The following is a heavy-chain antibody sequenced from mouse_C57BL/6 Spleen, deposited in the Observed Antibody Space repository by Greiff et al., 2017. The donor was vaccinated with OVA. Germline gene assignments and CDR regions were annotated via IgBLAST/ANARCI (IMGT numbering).Heavy chain of an antibody. V-gene: IGHV1-18*01. D-gene: IGHD2-3*01. J-gene: IGHJ1*03. CDR2: INPNNGGT. CDR1: GYTFTDYN. CDR3: ARGGKSYDGYWYFDV. Sequence: VQLKESGPELVKPGASVKIPCKASGYTFTDYNMDWVKQSHGKSLEWIGDINPNNGGTIYNQKFKGKATLTVDKSSSTAYMELRSLTSEDTAVYYCARGGKSYDGYWYFDVWGTGTTVTVSS.